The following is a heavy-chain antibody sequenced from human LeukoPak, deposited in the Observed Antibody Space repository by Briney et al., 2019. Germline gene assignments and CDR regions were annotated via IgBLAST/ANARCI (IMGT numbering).Heavy chain of an antibody. V-gene: IGHV3-30*03. CDR3: ARDAGASEVGALLDY. Sequence: GRSLRLSCAASGFTFSTYGMHWVRQAPGKGLEWVAIISYDGSGEYYADSVKGRFTISRDNSKNTLFLQMNSLRAEDTAVYYCARDAGASEVGALLDYWGQGTLVTVSS. J-gene: IGHJ4*02. CDR2: ISYDGSGE. CDR1: GFTFSTYG. D-gene: IGHD1-26*01.